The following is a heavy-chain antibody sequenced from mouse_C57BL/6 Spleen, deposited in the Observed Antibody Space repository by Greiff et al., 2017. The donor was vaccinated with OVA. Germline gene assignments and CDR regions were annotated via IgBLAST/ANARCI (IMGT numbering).Heavy chain of an antibody. CDR1: GYTFTEYT. J-gene: IGHJ4*01. V-gene: IGHV1-62-2*01. CDR3: ARHEDQGGERDYAMDD. CDR2: FYPGSGSI. Sequence: QVQLQQSGAELVKPGTSVKLSCKASGYTFTEYTIHWVKQRSGQGLEWIGWFYPGSGSIKYNEKFKDKATLTADKSSSTVYMELSRLTSEDSAVYFCARHEDQGGERDYAMDDWGQGTSVTVSS.